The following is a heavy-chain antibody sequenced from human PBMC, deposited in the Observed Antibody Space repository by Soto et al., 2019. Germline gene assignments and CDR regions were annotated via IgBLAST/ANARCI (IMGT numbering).Heavy chain of an antibody. D-gene: IGHD6-6*01. CDR1: GGSISSSSYY. CDR2: IYYSGST. Sequence: SETLSLTCTVSGGSISSSSYYWGWIRQPPGKGLEWIGSIYYSGSTYYNPSLKSRVTISVDTSKNQFSLKLSSVTAADTAVYYCARLDSSSGFDYWGQGTLVTVSS. V-gene: IGHV4-39*01. CDR3: ARLDSSSGFDY. J-gene: IGHJ4*02.